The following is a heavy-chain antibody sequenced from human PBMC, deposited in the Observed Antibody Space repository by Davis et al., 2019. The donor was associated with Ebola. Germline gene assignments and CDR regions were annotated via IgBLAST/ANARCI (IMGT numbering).Heavy chain of an antibody. V-gene: IGHV3-23*01. D-gene: IGHD2-15*01. Sequence: PGGSLRLSCTDSVITFSSYAMTWVRQAPGKGLEWVSAISGSGGSTYYADSVKGRFTISRDNSKKTLYLQMNSLRAEDTAVYYCAKDGVVVAATRRVDYYGMDVWGKGTTVTVSS. CDR2: ISGSGGST. CDR3: AKDGVVVAATRRVDYYGMDV. CDR1: VITFSSYA. J-gene: IGHJ6*04.